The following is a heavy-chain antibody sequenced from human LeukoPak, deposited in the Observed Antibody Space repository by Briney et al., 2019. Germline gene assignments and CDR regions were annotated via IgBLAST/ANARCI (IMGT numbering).Heavy chain of an antibody. D-gene: IGHD2-21*01. CDR1: GFSFDDYG. V-gene: IGHV3-20*04. CDR3: ARDWMLFHRPDY. J-gene: IGHJ4*02. Sequence: GGSLRLSCAASGFSFDDYGMNWVRQAPGKGLEWVSSINWDGESTGYADSVKGRFTISRDNAKNSLYLQMNSLRAEDTAMYYCARDWMLFHRPDYWGQGTLVTVSS. CDR2: INWDGEST.